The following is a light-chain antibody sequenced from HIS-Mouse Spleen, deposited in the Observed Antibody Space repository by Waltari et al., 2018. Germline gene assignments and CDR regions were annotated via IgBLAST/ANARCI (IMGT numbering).Light chain of an antibody. V-gene: IGKV1-9*01. J-gene: IGKJ1*01. CDR1: QGIISY. CDR3: QQLNSYPPT. CDR2: AAS. Sequence: DIQLTQSPSFLSASVGDRVTITCRASQGIISYLASYQQQPGKAPKLLIYAASTLQSGVPSRFSGSGSGTEFTLTISSLQPEDFATYYCQQLNSYPPTFGQGTKVEIK.